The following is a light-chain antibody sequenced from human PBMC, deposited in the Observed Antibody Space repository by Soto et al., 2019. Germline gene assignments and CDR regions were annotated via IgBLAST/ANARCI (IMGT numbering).Light chain of an antibody. V-gene: IGKV3-11*01. J-gene: IGKJ5*01. CDR2: DAS. CDR1: QSVNNY. Sequence: EIVLTQSPATLSLSPGERATLSCRASQSVNNYLAWYQQKPGQVPRLLIYDASNRATAIPARFSGSGSETDFTLTISSLEPEDFAVYYCQQRRSWPITFGQGTRLEIK. CDR3: QQRRSWPIT.